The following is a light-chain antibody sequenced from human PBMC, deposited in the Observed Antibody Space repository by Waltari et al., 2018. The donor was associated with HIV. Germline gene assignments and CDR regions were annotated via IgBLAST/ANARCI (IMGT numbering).Light chain of an antibody. Sequence: GQRVTISCSGSSSNIGSKFVYWYQQLPGTAPKLLIYRNDQRPSGVPDRFSGSKSGTSASLAISGLRSEDEADYYCVAWDDSLSGPVFGGGTKLTVL. V-gene: IGLV1-47*01. J-gene: IGLJ2*01. CDR2: RND. CDR3: VAWDDSLSGPV. CDR1: SSNIGSKF.